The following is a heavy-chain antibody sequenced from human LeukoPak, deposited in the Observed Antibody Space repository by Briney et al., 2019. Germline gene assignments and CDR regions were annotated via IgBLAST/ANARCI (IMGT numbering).Heavy chain of an antibody. J-gene: IGHJ4*02. CDR3: ARGTAVTTFVYGY. V-gene: IGHV1-69*04. CDR1: GGTFSSYA. Sequence: SVKVSCKASGGTFSSYAISWVRQAPGQGLEWMGRIIPILGIANYAQKFQGRVTITADRSTSTAYMELSSLRSEDTAVYYCARGTAVTTFVYGYWGQGTLVTVSS. CDR2: IIPILGIA. D-gene: IGHD4-17*01.